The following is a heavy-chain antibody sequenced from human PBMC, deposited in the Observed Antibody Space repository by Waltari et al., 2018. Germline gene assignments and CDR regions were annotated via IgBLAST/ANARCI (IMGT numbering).Heavy chain of an antibody. CDR3: TRQVLGYCTSAACRRLES. J-gene: IGHJ4*02. Sequence: QVQLHESGPGLVKSSETLSLTCDVSGYAVNSGFYWAWIRQAPGKGLEWVATIYHDGTTFYNPSLKSRLSVSMDTSKNQISLTLKSMTAADTAVYYCTRQVLGYCTSAACRRLESWGQGTLVTVSS. V-gene: IGHV4-38-2*01. CDR1: GYAVNSGFY. CDR2: IYHDGTT. D-gene: IGHD2-8*02.